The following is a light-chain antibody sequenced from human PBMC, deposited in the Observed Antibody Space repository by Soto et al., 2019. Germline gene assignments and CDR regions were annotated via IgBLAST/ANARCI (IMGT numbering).Light chain of an antibody. CDR2: AAS. Sequence: DIPMTQSPSSLSESVGDRVTITCRASQSISSYLNWYQQKPGKAPKLLIYAASSLQSGVPSRFSGSGSGTDFTLTISSLQPEDFATYYCQQSYSTPPWTFGQGTKVEIK. CDR3: QQSYSTPPWT. J-gene: IGKJ1*01. CDR1: QSISSY. V-gene: IGKV1-39*01.